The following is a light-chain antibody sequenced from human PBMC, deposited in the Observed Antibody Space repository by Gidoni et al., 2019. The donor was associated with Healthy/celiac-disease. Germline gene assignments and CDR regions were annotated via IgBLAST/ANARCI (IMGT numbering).Light chain of an antibody. V-gene: IGLV3-19*01. CDR3: NSRDSSGNHQV. CDR2: GKN. CDR1: SLRSYY. Sequence: SSELTQDHAVSVALGQTVRSTCQGDSLRSYYASWYQQKPGQAPVLVIYGKNNRPSGIPDRFSGSSSGNTASLTITGAQAEDEADYYCNSRDSSGNHQVFGGGTKLTVL. J-gene: IGLJ2*01.